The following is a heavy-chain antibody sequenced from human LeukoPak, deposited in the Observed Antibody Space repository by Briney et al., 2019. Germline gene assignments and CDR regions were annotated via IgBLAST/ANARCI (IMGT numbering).Heavy chain of an antibody. CDR1: GGSISSSSYY. Sequence: SETLSLTCTVSGGSISSSSYYWGWIRQPPGKGLEWIGSIYYSGSTYYNPSLKSRVTISVDTSKNQFSLKLSSVTAADTAVYYCARGPPTESGNLDYWGQGTLVTVSS. J-gene: IGHJ4*02. V-gene: IGHV4-39*07. CDR3: ARGPPTESGNLDY. D-gene: IGHD4-23*01. CDR2: IYYSGST.